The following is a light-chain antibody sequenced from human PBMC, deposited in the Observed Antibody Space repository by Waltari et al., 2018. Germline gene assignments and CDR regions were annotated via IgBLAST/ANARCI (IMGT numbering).Light chain of an antibody. CDR2: DAD. J-gene: IGKJ1*01. V-gene: IGKV1-33*01. Sequence: DIHLTQSPSSLSASVGDTVTITCRASQDIGASVNWYQQRPGEAPKLLIFDADSLERGAPARFSGVGSRTQFTFTITALQAEDIATYYCQQFGSLPWTFGQGTTVE. CDR1: QDIGAS. CDR3: QQFGSLPWT.